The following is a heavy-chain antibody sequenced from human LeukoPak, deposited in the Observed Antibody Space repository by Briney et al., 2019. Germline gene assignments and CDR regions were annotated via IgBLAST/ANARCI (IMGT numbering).Heavy chain of an antibody. CDR1: GFTFDDYA. D-gene: IGHD6-13*01. CDR2: ISWNSGSI. J-gene: IGHJ3*02. CDR3: ARDPLTYIAAAGPGAFDI. Sequence: GRSLRLSCAASGFTFDDYAMHWVRQAPGKGLEWVSGISWNSGSIGYADSVKGRFTISRDNAKNSLYLQMNSLRAEDTAVYYCARDPLTYIAAAGPGAFDIWGQGTMVTVSS. V-gene: IGHV3-9*01.